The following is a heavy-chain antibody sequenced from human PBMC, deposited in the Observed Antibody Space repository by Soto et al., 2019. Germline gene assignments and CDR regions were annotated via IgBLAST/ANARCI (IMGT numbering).Heavy chain of an antibody. Sequence: LSLTCTVSGGSISSYYWSWIRQPPGKGLEWIGYIYYSGSTNYNPSLKSRVTISVDTSKNQFSLKLSSVTAADTAVYYCARVDYYYDSSGYYYPDAFDIWGQGTMVTVSS. V-gene: IGHV4-59*01. D-gene: IGHD3-22*01. CDR2: IYYSGST. CDR3: ARVDYYYDSSGYYYPDAFDI. J-gene: IGHJ3*02. CDR1: GGSISSYY.